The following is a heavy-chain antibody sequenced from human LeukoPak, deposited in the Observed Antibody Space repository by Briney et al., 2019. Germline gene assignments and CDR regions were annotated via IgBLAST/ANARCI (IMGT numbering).Heavy chain of an antibody. J-gene: IGHJ4*02. CDR1: GFTFGDYA. D-gene: IGHD3-10*01. CDR2: ISWNSGSI. Sequence: GRSLRLSCAASGFTFGDYAMHWVRQAPGKGLEWVSGISWNSGSIGYADSVKGRFTISRDNAKNSLYLQMNSLRAEDTALYYCAKDMVRGATTISGEFDYWGQGTLATVSS. V-gene: IGHV3-9*01. CDR3: AKDMVRGATTISGEFDY.